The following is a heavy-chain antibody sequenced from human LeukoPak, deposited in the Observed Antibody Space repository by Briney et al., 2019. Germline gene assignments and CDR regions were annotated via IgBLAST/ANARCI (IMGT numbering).Heavy chain of an antibody. D-gene: IGHD5-24*01. Sequence: GASVKVSCKASGYTFTSYGISWVRQAPGQGLEGMGWISAYNGNTNYAQKLQGRVTMTTDTSTSTAYMELRSLRSDDTAVYYCARGRGQRLDGYNFDGAFDIWGQGTMVTVSS. J-gene: IGHJ3*02. CDR1: GYTFTSYG. V-gene: IGHV1-18*01. CDR2: ISAYNGNT. CDR3: ARGRGQRLDGYNFDGAFDI.